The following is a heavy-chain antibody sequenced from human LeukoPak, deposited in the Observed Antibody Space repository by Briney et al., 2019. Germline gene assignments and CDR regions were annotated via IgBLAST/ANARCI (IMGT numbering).Heavy chain of an antibody. CDR2: IYTSGST. D-gene: IGHD3-10*01. CDR3: ARAYYYGSGSFDY. V-gene: IGHV4-4*08. J-gene: IGHJ4*02. Sequence: PSETLSLTCTVSGGSISSYYWSWIRQPPGKGLEWIGYIYTSGSTNYNPSLKSRVTISVDTSKNQFSLKLSSVTAADTAVYYCARAYYYGSGSFDYWGQGTLVTVSS. CDR1: GGSISSYY.